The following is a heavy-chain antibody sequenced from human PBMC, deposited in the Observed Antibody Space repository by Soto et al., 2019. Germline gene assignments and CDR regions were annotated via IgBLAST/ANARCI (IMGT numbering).Heavy chain of an antibody. V-gene: IGHV1-69*13. CDR1: GGTFSSYA. CDR3: ARGSLIAVAGFVRYGIDV. Sequence: SVKVSCKASGGTFSSYAISWVRQAPGQGLEWMGGIIPIFGTANYAQKFQGRVTITADESTSTAYMELSSLRSEDTAVYYCARGSLIAVAGFVRYGIDVWGQGTTVTVSS. J-gene: IGHJ6*02. D-gene: IGHD6-19*01. CDR2: IIPIFGTA.